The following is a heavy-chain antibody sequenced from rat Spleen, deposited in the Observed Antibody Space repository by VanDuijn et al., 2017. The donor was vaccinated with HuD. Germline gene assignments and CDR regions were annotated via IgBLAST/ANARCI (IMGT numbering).Heavy chain of an antibody. J-gene: IGHJ2*01. CDR3: TRGPGYTYGYFDY. CDR2: ISTSGGST. V-gene: IGHV5-46*01. D-gene: IGHD1-4*01. Sequence: EVQLVESGGGLVQPGRSMKLSCAASGFTFSSFPMAWVRQAPTKGLEWVATISTSGGSTYYRDSVKGRFTISRDNAKSTLYLQMNSLRSEDTATYYCTRGPGYTYGYFDYWGQGVMVTVSS. CDR1: GFTFSSFP.